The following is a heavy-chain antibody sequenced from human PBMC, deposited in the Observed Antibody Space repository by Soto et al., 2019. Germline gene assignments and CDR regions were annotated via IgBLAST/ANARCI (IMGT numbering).Heavy chain of an antibody. CDR2: ISNSGNT. CDR3: ARDGGGGYYFDSSGYLDY. J-gene: IGHJ4*02. CDR1: GGSISSGGYS. Sequence: SETLSLTCAVSGGSISSGGYSWSWIRQPPGKGLEWIGYISNSGNTYYNPSLKSRVTISVDTSENQFSLKLTSVTAADTAVYYCARDGGGGYYFDSSGYLDYWGQGTLVTVSS. V-gene: IGHV4-30-2*05. D-gene: IGHD3-22*01.